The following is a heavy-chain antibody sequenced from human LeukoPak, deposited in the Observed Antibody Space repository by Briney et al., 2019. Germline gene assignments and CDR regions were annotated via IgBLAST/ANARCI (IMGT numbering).Heavy chain of an antibody. CDR2: IYSGGST. CDR3: ARVGYSYAFDV. V-gene: IGHV3-66*01. D-gene: IGHD1-1*01. CDR1: GFTFSSYA. Sequence: GGSLRLSCAASGFTFSSYAMTWVRQAPGKGLEWVSVIYSGGSTYYADSVKGRFTISRDNFKNTLYLQMNSLRAEDTAVYYCARVGYSYAFDVWGQGTMVTVSS. J-gene: IGHJ3*01.